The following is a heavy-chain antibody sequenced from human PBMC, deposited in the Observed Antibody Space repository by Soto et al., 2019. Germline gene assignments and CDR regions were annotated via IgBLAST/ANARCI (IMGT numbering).Heavy chain of an antibody. CDR3: ARERHSGSFSYYYYGMDV. V-gene: IGHV1-18*01. CDR1: GYTFTSYG. J-gene: IGHJ6*02. CDR2: ISAYNGNT. D-gene: IGHD1-26*01. Sequence: QVQLVQSGAEVKKPGASVKVSCKASGYTFTSYGIIWVRQAPGQGLEWMGWISAYNGNTNYAQKLQGRVTMTTDTSTSTAYMELRSLRSDDTAVYYCARERHSGSFSYYYYGMDVWGQGTTVTVSS.